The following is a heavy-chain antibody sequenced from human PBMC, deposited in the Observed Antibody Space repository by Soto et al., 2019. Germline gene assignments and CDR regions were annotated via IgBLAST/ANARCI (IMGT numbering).Heavy chain of an antibody. D-gene: IGHD3-10*01. CDR3: ARDLAYYYGSGSPYSHFDY. CDR2: ISYDGSNK. J-gene: IGHJ4*02. V-gene: IGHV3-30-3*01. Sequence: QVQLVESGGGVVQPGRSLRLSCAASGFTFSSYAMHWVRQAPGKGLEWVAVISYDGSNKYYADSVKGRFTISRDKSKNTLDLQMNRLRAEDTAVYYCARDLAYYYGSGSPYSHFDYWGQGTMVTVSS. CDR1: GFTFSSYA.